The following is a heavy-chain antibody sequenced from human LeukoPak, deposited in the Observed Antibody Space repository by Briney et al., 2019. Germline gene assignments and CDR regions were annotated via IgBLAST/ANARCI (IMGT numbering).Heavy chain of an antibody. D-gene: IGHD4-23*01. V-gene: IGHV3-23*01. CDR2: ISGSAGST. CDR1: GFTFSSYA. J-gene: IGHJ4*02. CDR3: AKDGEPIVVTYDY. Sequence: QPGGSLRLSCVASGFTFSSYAMSWVRQAPGKGLEWVSVISGSAGSTYYADSVKGRFTISRDNSKNTLYLQMNSLRAEDTAVYYCAKDGEPIVVTYDYWGQGTLVTVSS.